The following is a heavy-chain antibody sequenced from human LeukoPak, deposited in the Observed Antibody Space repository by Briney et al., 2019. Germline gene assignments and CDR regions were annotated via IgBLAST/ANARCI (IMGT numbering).Heavy chain of an antibody. CDR1: GASITRYY. CDR3: ARVYVPQDLVHAFDI. J-gene: IGHJ3*02. Sequence: SETLSLTCSVSGASITRYYSSWIPQPAGKGLEWIGLFYTSGSPKYKPPLTSRVTMSVDASKNYFSLRLSSVTAADTAVYYCARVYVPQDLVHAFDIWGQGTMVTVSS. D-gene: IGHD3-10*02. CDR2: FYTSGSP. V-gene: IGHV4-4*07.